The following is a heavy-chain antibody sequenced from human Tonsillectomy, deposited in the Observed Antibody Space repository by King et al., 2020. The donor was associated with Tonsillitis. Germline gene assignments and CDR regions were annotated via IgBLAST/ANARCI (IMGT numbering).Heavy chain of an antibody. Sequence: VQLQQWGAGLLKPSETLSLTCAVYGGSFSGYYWSWIRQPPGKGLEWIGEINHSGSTNYNPSLKSRVTISVDTSKNQFSLKLSPVTAAATAVYYCARWGSGWYYFDYWGQGTLVTVSS. J-gene: IGHJ4*02. CDR2: INHSGST. CDR1: GGSFSGYY. CDR3: ARWGSGWYYFDY. V-gene: IGHV4-34*01. D-gene: IGHD6-19*01.